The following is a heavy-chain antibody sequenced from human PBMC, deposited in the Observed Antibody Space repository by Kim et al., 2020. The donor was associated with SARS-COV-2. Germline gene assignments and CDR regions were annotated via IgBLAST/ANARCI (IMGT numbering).Heavy chain of an antibody. J-gene: IGHJ4*02. CDR1: GFTFSSYE. D-gene: IGHD1-26*01. CDR2: ISSSGSTI. V-gene: IGHV3-48*03. Sequence: GGSLRLSCAASGFTFSSYEMNWVRQAPGKGLEWVSYISSSGSTIYYADSVKGRFTISRDNAKNSLYLQMNSLRAEDTAVYYCAREAGTHSGSYYLSSRLFDYWGQGTLVTVSS. CDR3: AREAGTHSGSYYLSSRLFDY.